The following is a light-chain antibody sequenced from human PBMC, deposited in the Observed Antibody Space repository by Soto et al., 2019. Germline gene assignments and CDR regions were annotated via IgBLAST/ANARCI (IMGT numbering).Light chain of an antibody. CDR1: QSVLYSSNNKNY. V-gene: IGKV4-1*01. CDR3: QQYGSSPST. Sequence: DIVMTQSPDSLAVSLGERATINCKSSQSVLYSSNNKNYLAWYQQKPGQAPRLLIYGASSRATGIPDRFSGSGSGTDFTLTISRLEPEDFAVYYCQQYGSSPSTFGQGTKVDIK. J-gene: IGKJ1*01. CDR2: GAS.